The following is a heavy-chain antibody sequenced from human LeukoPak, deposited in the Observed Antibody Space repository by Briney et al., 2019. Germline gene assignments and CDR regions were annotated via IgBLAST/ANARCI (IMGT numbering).Heavy chain of an antibody. Sequence: PGGSLRLSCAASGFTFGSYAMHWVRQAPGKGLEWVAVMSFDGTHIYYADSVKGRFTISRDNSKNTLYLQMNSLRAEDTAVYYCAKDEGVAVAGALDYWGQGTLVTVSS. CDR3: AKDEGVAVAGALDY. CDR2: MSFDGTHI. J-gene: IGHJ4*02. CDR1: GFTFGSYA. D-gene: IGHD6-19*01. V-gene: IGHV3-30-3*02.